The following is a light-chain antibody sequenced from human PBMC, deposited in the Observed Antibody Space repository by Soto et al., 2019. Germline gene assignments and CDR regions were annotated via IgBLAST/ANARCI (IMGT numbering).Light chain of an antibody. CDR3: QQYSTYTPRT. CDR1: QNVRSY. Sequence: DTQMTQSPSSLSASVGDRVTITCRASQNVRSYVNWYQQKPGKAPNVLIYETSTLQDGVPSRFSGDGYGTEFTLTISSLQPDDFATYYCQQYSTYTPRTFGQGTKVDI. J-gene: IGKJ1*01. CDR2: ETS. V-gene: IGKV1-5*01.